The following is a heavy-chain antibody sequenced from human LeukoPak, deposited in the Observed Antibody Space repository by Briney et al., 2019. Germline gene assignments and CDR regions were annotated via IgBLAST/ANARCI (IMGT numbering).Heavy chain of an antibody. J-gene: IGHJ5*02. Sequence: PGGSLRLSCAASGFTFSSYSMNWVRQAPGKGLEWVSSISSSSSYIYYADSVKGRFTISRDNATNSLYLQMNSLRAEDTAVYYCARDAHIVVVPAAPGGFDPWGQGTLVTVSS. D-gene: IGHD2-2*01. V-gene: IGHV3-21*01. CDR1: GFTFSSYS. CDR2: ISSSSSYI. CDR3: ARDAHIVVVPAAPGGFDP.